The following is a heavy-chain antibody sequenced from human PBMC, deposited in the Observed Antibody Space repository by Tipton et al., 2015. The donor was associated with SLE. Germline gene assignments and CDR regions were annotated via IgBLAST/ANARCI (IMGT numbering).Heavy chain of an antibody. V-gene: IGHV3-7*01. Sequence: SLRLSCAASGFTFSSYGMHWVRQAPGKGLEWVANIKQDGSEKYYVDSVKGRFTISRDNAKNSLYLQMNSLRAEDTAVYYCARDPWNYDYYYYYYMDVWGKGTTVTVSS. J-gene: IGHJ6*03. D-gene: IGHD1-7*01. CDR1: GFTFSSYG. CDR2: IKQDGSEK. CDR3: ARDPWNYDYYYYYYMDV.